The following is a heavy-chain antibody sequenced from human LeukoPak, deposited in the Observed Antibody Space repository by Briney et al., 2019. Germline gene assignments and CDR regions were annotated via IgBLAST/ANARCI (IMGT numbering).Heavy chain of an antibody. CDR2: LYYSGST. Sequence: SETLSLTCTVSGGSISSYYWSWIRQPPGKGLEWIGYLYYSGSTNYNPSLKSRVTISVDTSKNQFSLKLSSVTAADTAVYYCARARVVVVAATPSRAFDIWGQGTMVTVSS. J-gene: IGHJ3*02. CDR3: ARARVVVVAATPSRAFDI. CDR1: GGSISSYY. V-gene: IGHV4-59*01. D-gene: IGHD2-15*01.